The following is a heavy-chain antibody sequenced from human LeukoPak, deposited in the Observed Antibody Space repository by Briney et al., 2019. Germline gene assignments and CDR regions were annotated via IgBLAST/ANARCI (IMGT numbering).Heavy chain of an antibody. D-gene: IGHD3-3*01. CDR3: ARGSKFLEWLLQSYYYYYYGMDV. CDR1: GYTFTSYD. J-gene: IGHJ6*02. CDR2: MNPNSGNT. V-gene: IGHV1-8*01. Sequence: ASVKVSCKASGYTFTSYDINWVRQATGQGLEWMGWMNPNSGNTGYAQKFQGRVTMTRNTSISTAYMELSSLRSEDTAVYYCARGSKFLEWLLQSYYYYYYGMDVRGQGTTVTVSS.